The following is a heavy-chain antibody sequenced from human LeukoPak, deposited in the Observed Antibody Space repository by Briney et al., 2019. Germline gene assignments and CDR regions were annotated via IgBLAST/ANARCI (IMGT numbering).Heavy chain of an antibody. D-gene: IGHD6-13*01. V-gene: IGHV3-48*01. J-gene: IGHJ4*02. CDR2: ISSGTSTT. Sequence: GGSLRLSCAASGFTFSPLGMNWVRQAPGRGLEWVSYISSGTSTTYYADSVKGRFTISRDNSKNTLDLQMNSLRAEDTAVYYCARSISSWPDYWGQGTLVTVSS. CDR1: GFTFSPLG. CDR3: ARSISSWPDY.